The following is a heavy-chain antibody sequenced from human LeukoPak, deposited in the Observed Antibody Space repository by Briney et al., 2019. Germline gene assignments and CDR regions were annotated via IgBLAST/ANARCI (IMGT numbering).Heavy chain of an antibody. V-gene: IGHV1-3*03. J-gene: IGHJ6*04. CDR2: INAGNGNT. CDR1: GYTFTSYA. Sequence: ASVKVSCKASGYTFTSYAMHWVRQAPGQRLEWMGWINAGNGNTKYSQEFQGRVTITRDTSASTAYMELSSLRAEDTAVYYRAELGITMIGGVWGKGTTVTISS. D-gene: IGHD3-10*02. CDR3: AELGITMIGGV.